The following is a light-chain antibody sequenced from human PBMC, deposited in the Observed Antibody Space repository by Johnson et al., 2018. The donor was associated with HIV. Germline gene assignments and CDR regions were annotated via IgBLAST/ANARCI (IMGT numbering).Light chain of an antibody. J-gene: IGLJ1*01. V-gene: IGLV1-51*01. CDR3: GAGDSSLSSYV. CDR2: ANN. CDR1: SSNIGSNY. Sequence: QSVLTQPPSVSAAPGQKVTISCSGSSSNIGSNYVSWYQQLPGTAPRLLISANNERPSDIPDRFSGSKSGPSATLGITGLQTGDAAAYYCGAGDSSLSSYVFGTGTKVTVL.